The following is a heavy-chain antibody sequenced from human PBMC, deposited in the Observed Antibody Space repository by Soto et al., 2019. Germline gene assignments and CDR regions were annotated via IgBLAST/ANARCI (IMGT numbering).Heavy chain of an antibody. CDR3: TKGSGSYFGAFDY. D-gene: IGHD1-26*01. CDR2: ISGSGGST. J-gene: IGHJ4*02. Sequence: GGSLRLSCVASGFSFNSYAMNWVRQTPGKGLEWLSAISGSGGSTYYADSVKGRFTISRENPMNTVHLQMNSLGVDDTAVYYCTKGSGSYFGAFDYWGQGTLVTVSS. V-gene: IGHV3-23*01. CDR1: GFSFNSYA.